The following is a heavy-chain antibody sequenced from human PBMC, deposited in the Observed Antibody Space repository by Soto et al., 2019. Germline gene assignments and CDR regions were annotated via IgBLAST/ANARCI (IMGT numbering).Heavy chain of an antibody. CDR3: ARGRFGMDV. V-gene: IGHV3-33*01. J-gene: IGHJ6*02. CDR1: GFTFSSYG. Sequence: GGSLRLSCAASGFTFSSYGMHWVRQAPGKGLEWVVVIWYDGSNKYYADSVKGRFTISRDNSKDTLYLQMNSLRGEDTGVYYCARGRFGMDVWGQGTTVTVSS. CDR2: IWYDGSNK.